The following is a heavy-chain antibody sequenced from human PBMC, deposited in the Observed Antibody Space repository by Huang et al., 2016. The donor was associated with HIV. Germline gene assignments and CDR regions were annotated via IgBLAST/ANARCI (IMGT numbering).Heavy chain of an antibody. D-gene: IGHD6-19*01. Sequence: QVQLVQSGAEVKTPGASVKVSCKASGYTFNSYGISWVRQAPGQGLEWMGWISAQNGNTKYAQKLQGRVTLTKDTPSSTAYMELRSLRSDDRAVYYCARDQRWPGGYFDYWGQGTLVTVSS. CDR2: ISAQNGNT. V-gene: IGHV1-18*01. CDR3: ARDQRWPGGYFDY. CDR1: GYTFNSYG. J-gene: IGHJ4*02.